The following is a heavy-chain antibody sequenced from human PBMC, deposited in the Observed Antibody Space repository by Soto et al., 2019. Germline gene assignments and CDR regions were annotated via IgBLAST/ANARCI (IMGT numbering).Heavy chain of an antibody. D-gene: IGHD3-22*01. CDR3: ASPSPYYYDSSGYYHDAFDI. Sequence: GGSLRLSCAASGFTFSSYSMNWVRQAPGKGLEWVSYISSSSSTIYYADSVKGRFTISRDNAKNSLYLQMNSLRDEDTAVYYCASPSPYYYDSSGYYHDAFDIWGQGTMVTVSS. CDR1: GFTFSSYS. J-gene: IGHJ3*02. CDR2: ISSSSSTI. V-gene: IGHV3-48*02.